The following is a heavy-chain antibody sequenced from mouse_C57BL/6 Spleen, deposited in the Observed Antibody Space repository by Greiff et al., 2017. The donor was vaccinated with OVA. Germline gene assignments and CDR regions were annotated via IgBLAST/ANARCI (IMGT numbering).Heavy chain of an antibody. CDR3: ARHEDRYYSKFAMDY. J-gene: IGHJ4*01. CDR1: GYTFTEYT. CDR2: FYAGSGSI. D-gene: IGHD2-5*01. V-gene: IGHV1-62-2*01. Sequence: QVQLKQSGAELVKPGASVKLSCKASGYTFTEYTRGGVKESSGQGGGWIVWFYAGSGSIKYNEKFKDKATLTADKSSSTVYMELSRLTSEDSAVYFCARHEDRYYSKFAMDYWGQGTSVTVSS.